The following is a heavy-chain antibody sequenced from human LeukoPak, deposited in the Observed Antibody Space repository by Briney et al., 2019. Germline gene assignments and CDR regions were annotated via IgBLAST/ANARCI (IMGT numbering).Heavy chain of an antibody. CDR1: GYTFTSYD. CDR2: MNPNSGGT. CDR3: ARSPGLDTAVVNRP. Sequence: GASVKVSCKASGYTFTSYDINWVRQATGQGLEWMGWMNPNSGGTNYAQNFQGRVTMTRDTSINTAYMELGRLRSDDTAVYYCARSPGLDTAVVNRPWGQGTLITVSS. D-gene: IGHD5-18*01. V-gene: IGHV1-2*02. J-gene: IGHJ5*02.